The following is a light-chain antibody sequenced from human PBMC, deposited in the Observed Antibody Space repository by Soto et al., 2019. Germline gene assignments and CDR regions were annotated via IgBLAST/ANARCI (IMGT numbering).Light chain of an antibody. CDR3: QQYHNWPPQYS. J-gene: IGKJ2*03. CDR2: GAS. CDR1: QSIASN. V-gene: IGKV3-15*01. Sequence: EIVMTQSPDTLSVSPGERATLSCRASQSIASNLAWYQQKPGQAPRLLIHGASNRATGVPARFSGSGSGTEFTLTISSLQSKDFAVYFCQQYHNWPPQYSFGQGTKLQIK.